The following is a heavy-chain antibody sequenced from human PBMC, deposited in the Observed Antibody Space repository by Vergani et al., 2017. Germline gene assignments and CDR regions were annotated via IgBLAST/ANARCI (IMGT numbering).Heavy chain of an antibody. CDR2: INPNSGNT. D-gene: IGHD2-2*01. CDR3: ARGTDTYCISTSCWRYYYYGMDV. J-gene: IGHJ6*02. Sequence: QVQLVQSGAEVKKPGASVKVSCKASGYTFTGYYMHWVRQAPGQGLEWMGWINPNSGNTGYAQKFQGRVTMTRNTSISTAYMELSSLRSEDTAVYYCARGTDTYCISTSCWRYYYYGMDVWGQGP. CDR1: GYTFTGYY. V-gene: IGHV1-8*02.